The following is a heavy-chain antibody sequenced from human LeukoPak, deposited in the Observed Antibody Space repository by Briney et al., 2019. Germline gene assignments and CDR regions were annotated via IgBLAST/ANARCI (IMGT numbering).Heavy chain of an antibody. Sequence: ASVKVSCKASGYTFTSHYIHWVRQAPGQGLEWMGIINPRGGSTSYAQKFQGRVTMTRDTSTSTVYMELSSLRSQDTAVYCCARDTSSGTYSGSCGDPEDWFDPWGQGTLVTVSS. V-gene: IGHV1-46*01. CDR1: GYTFTSHY. J-gene: IGHJ5*02. CDR2: INPRGGST. CDR3: ARDTSSGTYSGSCGDPEDWFDP. D-gene: IGHD1-26*01.